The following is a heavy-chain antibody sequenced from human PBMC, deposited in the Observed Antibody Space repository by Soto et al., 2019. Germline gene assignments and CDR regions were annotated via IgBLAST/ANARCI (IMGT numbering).Heavy chain of an antibody. CDR3: IHDGKLGYTGYDRVDY. CDR2: IYWNDDA. V-gene: IGHV2-5*01. CDR1: GFSLSTNEVG. J-gene: IGHJ4*02. Sequence: QITLKESGPTLMKPTQTLTLTCTFSGFSLSTNEVGVGWIRQPPGKALEWLALIYWNDDARYSPSLKNMLTITKDTSTKQVVLTMTNMDPVDTATYYCIHDGKLGYTGYDRVDYCGPGTLVTVSS. D-gene: IGHD5-12*01.